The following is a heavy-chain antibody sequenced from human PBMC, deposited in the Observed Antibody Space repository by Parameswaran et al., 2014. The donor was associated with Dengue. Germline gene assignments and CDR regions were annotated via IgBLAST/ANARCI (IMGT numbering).Heavy chain of an antibody. CDR3: ARIRAGPYYYGSGSYYNRGYYYGMDV. D-gene: IGHD3-10*01. CDR2: INHSGST. V-gene: IGHV4-34*01. Sequence: GSLRLSCAVYGGSFSGYYWSWIRQPPGKGLEWIGEINHSGSTNYNPSLKSRVTISVDTSKNQFSLKLSSVTAADTAVYYCARIRAGPYYYGSGSYYNRGYYYGMDVWGQGTTVTVSS. J-gene: IGHJ6*02. CDR1: GGSFSGYY.